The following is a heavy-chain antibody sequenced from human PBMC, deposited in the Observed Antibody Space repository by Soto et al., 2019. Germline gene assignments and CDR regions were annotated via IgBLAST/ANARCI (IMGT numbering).Heavy chain of an antibody. V-gene: IGHV3-11*06. CDR2: ISSSSSYT. J-gene: IGHJ4*02. CDR1: GFTFSDYY. CDR3: ARAQPNYEELGGLN. Sequence: GGSLRLSCAASGFTFSDYYMSWIRQAPGKGLEWVSYISSSSSYTNYADSVKGRFTISRDNAKNSLYLQMNSLRAEDTAVYYCARAQPNYEELGGLNWGQGTLVTVSS. D-gene: IGHD4-4*01.